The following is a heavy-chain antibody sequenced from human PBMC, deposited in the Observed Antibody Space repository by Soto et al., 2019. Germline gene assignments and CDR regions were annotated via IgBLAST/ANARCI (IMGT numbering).Heavy chain of an antibody. Sequence: EVQLLESGGDLVQPGRSLRLSCAASGFTFSGYAMSWVRQAPGKGLEWVSVIHGGGNSAYYADSVKGWFTISRDNSKNTLYLQMSSLRGEDTAVYYCAKNRGRVTTSGHFDYWGQGTLVTVSS. D-gene: IGHD4-17*01. CDR3: AKNRGRVTTSGHFDY. V-gene: IGHV3-23*01. CDR1: GFTFSGYA. CDR2: IHGGGNSA. J-gene: IGHJ4*02.